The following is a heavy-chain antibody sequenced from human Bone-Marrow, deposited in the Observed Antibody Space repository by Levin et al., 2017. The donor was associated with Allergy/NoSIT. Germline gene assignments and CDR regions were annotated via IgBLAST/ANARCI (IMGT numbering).Heavy chain of an antibody. CDR1: GFTFSSYA. V-gene: IGHV3-30*04. CDR3: ARGSYSSSWYKGNWFDP. Sequence: GGSLRLSCAASGFTFSSYAMHWVRQAPGKGLEWVAVISYDGSNKYYADSVKGRFTISRDNSKNTLYLQMNSLRAEDTAVYYCARGSYSSSWYKGNWFDPWGQGTLVTVSS. J-gene: IGHJ5*02. D-gene: IGHD6-13*01. CDR2: ISYDGSNK.